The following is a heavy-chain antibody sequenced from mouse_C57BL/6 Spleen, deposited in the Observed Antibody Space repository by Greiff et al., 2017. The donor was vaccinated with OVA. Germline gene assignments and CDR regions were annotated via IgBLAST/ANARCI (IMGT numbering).Heavy chain of an antibody. Sequence: VKLVESGAELMKPGASVKLSCKATGYTFTGYWIEWVKQRPGHGLEWIGEILPGSGSTNYNEKFKGKATFTADTASNTAYMQLSSLTTEDSAIYYCARGRNYDYDDGFGYWGQGTTLTVSS. CDR2: ILPGSGST. CDR3: ARGRNYDYDDGFGY. D-gene: IGHD2-4*01. CDR1: GYTFTGYW. V-gene: IGHV1-9*01. J-gene: IGHJ2*01.